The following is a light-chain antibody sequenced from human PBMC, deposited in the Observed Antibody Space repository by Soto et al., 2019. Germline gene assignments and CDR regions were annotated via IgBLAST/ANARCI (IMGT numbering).Light chain of an antibody. CDR2: DVI. Sequence: QSALTQPPSASGSPGQTVAISCNGTSSDVGAYNYVSWYQQHPGKAPKLMIYDVIQRPSGVPARFSGSKSGNTASLTVSGLQPEDEADYYCCSYTTSSTYVFGTGTKVTVL. J-gene: IGLJ1*01. V-gene: IGLV2-8*01. CDR3: CSYTTSSTYV. CDR1: SSDVGAYNY.